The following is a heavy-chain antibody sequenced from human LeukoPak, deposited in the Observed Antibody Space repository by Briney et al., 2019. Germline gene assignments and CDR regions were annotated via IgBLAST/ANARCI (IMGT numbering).Heavy chain of an antibody. V-gene: IGHV3-23*01. CDR2: ISGSGGST. D-gene: IGHD6-6*01. CDR3: AKGPHASIAARPTLYYYGMDV. Sequence: GGSLRLSCAASGFTFSSYAMSWVRQAPGKGLEWVSAISGSGGSTYYADSVKGRFTISRDNSKNTLYLQMNSLRAEDTAVYYCAKGPHASIAARPTLYYYGMDVWGQGTTVTVSS. J-gene: IGHJ6*02. CDR1: GFTFSSYA.